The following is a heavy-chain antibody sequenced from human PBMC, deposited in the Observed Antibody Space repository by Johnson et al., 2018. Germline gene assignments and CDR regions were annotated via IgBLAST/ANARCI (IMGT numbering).Heavy chain of an antibody. CDR1: GGSISSYY. V-gene: IGHV4-59*01. CDR3: ARGGTSRLNEFEI. CDR2: IYYSGGT. D-gene: IGHD1-1*01. J-gene: IGHJ3*02. Sequence: QVQLQESGPGLVKPSETLSLTCTVSGGSISSYYWSWIRQPPGKGLEWIGYIYYSGGTNYNPSLKSRVTLSVDTSKNQFSLKLSSVTAADTAVYYCARGGTSRLNEFEIWGQGTMVTVSS.